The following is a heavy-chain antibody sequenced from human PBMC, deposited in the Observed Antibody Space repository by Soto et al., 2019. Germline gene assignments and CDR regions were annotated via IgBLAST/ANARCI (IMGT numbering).Heavy chain of an antibody. CDR1: GFIFSNYV. D-gene: IGHD2-21*02. CDR3: ARSYCGDDCALDH. V-gene: IGHV3-30-3*01. CDR2: ISYDGNSK. J-gene: IGHJ4*02. Sequence: XGSLKLSCAASGFIFSNYVMHWVRQAPGKGLEWAAVISYDGNSKHYADSVKGRFTISRDNSKSTLYVQMNSLRAEDTAVYYCARSYCGDDCALDHWGQGNLVTVSS.